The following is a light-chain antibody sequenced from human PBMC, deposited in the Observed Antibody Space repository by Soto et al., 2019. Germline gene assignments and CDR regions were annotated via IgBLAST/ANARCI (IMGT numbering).Light chain of an antibody. CDR1: KSISSW. V-gene: IGKV1-5*01. Sequence: DIQMTQSPSTLSASVGDIVTITCRASKSISSWLAWYQQKPGKAPKLLIYDASSLESGVPSRFSGSGSGTEFTLTISSLQPDDFATYYCQQYNSYSPYTFGQGTKLEIK. J-gene: IGKJ2*01. CDR2: DAS. CDR3: QQYNSYSPYT.